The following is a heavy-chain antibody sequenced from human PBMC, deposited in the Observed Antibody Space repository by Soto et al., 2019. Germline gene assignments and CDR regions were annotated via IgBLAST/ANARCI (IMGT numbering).Heavy chain of an antibody. Sequence: EVQLLESGGGLVQPGGSLRLSCAASGFTFSSYAMSWVRQAPGKGLEWVSAISGSGGSTYYADSVKGRFTISRDNSKNTLYLQMNSLRAEDTAVYYCAKAPGRYCSSTSCPSGWGQGTLVTVSS. CDR2: ISGSGGST. D-gene: IGHD2-2*01. CDR3: AKAPGRYCSSTSCPSG. J-gene: IGHJ4*02. CDR1: GFTFSSYA. V-gene: IGHV3-23*01.